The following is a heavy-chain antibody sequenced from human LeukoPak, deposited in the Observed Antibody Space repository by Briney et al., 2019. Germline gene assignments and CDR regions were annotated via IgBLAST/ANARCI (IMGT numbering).Heavy chain of an antibody. Sequence: SETLSLTCAVYGGSFSGYYWSWIRQPPGKGLEWIGEINHSGSTNYNPSLKSRVTISVDTSKNQFSLKLSSVTAADTAVYYCARAKLPGSKDYWGQGTLVTVSS. CDR2: INHSGST. CDR3: ARAKLPGSKDY. D-gene: IGHD1-26*01. J-gene: IGHJ4*02. CDR1: GGSFSGYY. V-gene: IGHV4-34*01.